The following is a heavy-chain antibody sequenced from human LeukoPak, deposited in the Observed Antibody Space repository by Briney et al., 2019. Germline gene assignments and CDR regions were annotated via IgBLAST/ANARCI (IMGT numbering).Heavy chain of an antibody. J-gene: IGHJ6*02. V-gene: IGHV3-23*01. CDR3: AKVGGMADYYYYYGMDV. CDR2: ISGSGGST. Sequence: PGGSLRLSCAASGLTFSSYAMSWVRQAPGKGLEWVSAISGSGGSTYYADSVKGRFTISRDNSKNTLYLQMNGLRAEDTAVYYCAKVGGMADYYYYYGMDVWGQGTTVTVSS. CDR1: GLTFSSYA. D-gene: IGHD1-14*01.